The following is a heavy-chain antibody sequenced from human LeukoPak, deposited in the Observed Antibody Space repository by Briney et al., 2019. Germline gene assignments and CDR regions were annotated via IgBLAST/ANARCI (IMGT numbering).Heavy chain of an antibody. D-gene: IGHD3-10*01. J-gene: IGHJ1*01. Sequence: GESLKISCKGSGYSFTSYWIGWVRQMPGKGLEWMGIIYPGDSDTRYSPSFQGQVTISADKSISTAYLQWSSLKASDTAMYYCAGGFRGVRGVIRPFEYFQHWGQGTLVTVSS. CDR3: AGGFRGVRGVIRPFEYFQH. CDR1: GYSFTSYW. V-gene: IGHV5-51*01. CDR2: IYPGDSDT.